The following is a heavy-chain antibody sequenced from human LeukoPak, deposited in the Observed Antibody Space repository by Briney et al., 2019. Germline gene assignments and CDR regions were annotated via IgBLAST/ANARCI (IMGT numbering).Heavy chain of an antibody. D-gene: IGHD3-10*02. CDR1: GFTVSSYW. J-gene: IGHJ4*02. CDR2: IKEDGSDK. CDR3: TRDVHDY. Sequence: PGGSLRLSCAASGFTVSSYWMSWVRQAPGKGLEWVATIKEDGSDKYYVDSVKGRFSISRDNAENLLYLQMNSLRAEDTAVYYCTRDVHDYWGQGTLVTVSS. V-gene: IGHV3-7*01.